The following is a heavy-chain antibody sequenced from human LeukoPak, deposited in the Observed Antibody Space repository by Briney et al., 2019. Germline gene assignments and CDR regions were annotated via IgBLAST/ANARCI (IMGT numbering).Heavy chain of an antibody. D-gene: IGHD4-11*01. CDR1: GFTFSKYS. Sequence: GGSLRLSCAASGFTFSKYSMKWVRQAPGKGLEWVSAISGSGGSTYYADSVKGRFTISRDNSKNTLYLQMNSLRAEDTAVYYCAKVKTVTTRGAFDYWGQGTLVTVSS. CDR3: AKVKTVTTRGAFDY. CDR2: ISGSGGST. V-gene: IGHV3-23*01. J-gene: IGHJ4*02.